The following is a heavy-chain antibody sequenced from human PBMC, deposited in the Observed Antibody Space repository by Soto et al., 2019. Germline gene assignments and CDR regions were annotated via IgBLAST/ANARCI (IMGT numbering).Heavy chain of an antibody. D-gene: IGHD5-18*01. CDR1: EYTFTSYA. V-gene: IGHV1-3*01. CDR3: AREIQALYYFDY. CDR2: INAGNGNT. Sequence: ASVKVSCKASEYTFTSYAMHWVRQAPGQSLEWMGWINAGNGNTKYSQKFQGRVTITRDTSASTAYMELSSPSSEDTAVYYCAREIQALYYFDYWGLGTLVTVSS. J-gene: IGHJ4*02.